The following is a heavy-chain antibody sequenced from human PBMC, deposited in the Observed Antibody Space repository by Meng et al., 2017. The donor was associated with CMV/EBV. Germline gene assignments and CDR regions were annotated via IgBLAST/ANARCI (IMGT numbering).Heavy chain of an antibody. V-gene: IGHV3-30*04. Sequence: GGSLRLSCAASGFTFSSYAMHWVRQAPGKGLEWVAVISYDGSNKYYADSVKGRFTISRDDSKNTLYLQMNSLKTEDTAVYYCTTDDIVVVPATLSAFDIWGQGTMVTVSS. CDR3: TTDDIVVVPATLSAFDI. CDR2: ISYDGSNK. D-gene: IGHD2-2*01. CDR1: GFTFSSYA. J-gene: IGHJ3*02.